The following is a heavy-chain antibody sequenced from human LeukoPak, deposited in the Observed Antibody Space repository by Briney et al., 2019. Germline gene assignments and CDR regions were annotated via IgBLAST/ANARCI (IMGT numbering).Heavy chain of an antibody. J-gene: IGHJ6*04. Sequence: PGRSLRLSCTASGFTFGDYAMSWVRQAPGKGLEWVGFIRSKDYSGTTEYAASVKGRFTISRDDSKSIAYLQMNSLKTEDTAMYYCTRDNNGWFGKPGMDVWGKGTTVTVSS. CDR3: TRDNNGWFGKPGMDV. V-gene: IGHV3-49*04. D-gene: IGHD3-10*01. CDR1: GFTFGDYA. CDR2: IRSKDYSGTT.